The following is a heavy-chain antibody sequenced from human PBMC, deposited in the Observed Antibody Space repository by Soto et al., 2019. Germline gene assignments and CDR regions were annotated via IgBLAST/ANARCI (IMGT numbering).Heavy chain of an antibody. CDR3: ARDMIDIVVVVAASPGWFDP. J-gene: IGHJ5*02. V-gene: IGHV3-7*01. Sequence: GGSLRLSCAASGFTFSSYWMSWVRQAPGKGLEWVANIKQDGSEKYYVDSVKGRFTISRDNAKNSLYLQMNSLRAEDTAVYYCARDMIDIVVVVAASPGWFDPWGQGTLVTVSS. CDR2: IKQDGSEK. CDR1: GFTFSSYW. D-gene: IGHD2-15*01.